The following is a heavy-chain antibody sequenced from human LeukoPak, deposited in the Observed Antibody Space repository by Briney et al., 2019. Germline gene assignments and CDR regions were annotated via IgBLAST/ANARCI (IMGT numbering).Heavy chain of an antibody. D-gene: IGHD5-18*01. J-gene: IGHJ4*02. CDR2: FDPEDGET. V-gene: IGHV1-24*01. CDR1: GYTLTELS. Sequence: ASVKVSCKVPGYTLTELSMHWVRQAPGKGLEWMGGFDPEDGETIYAQKFQGRVTMTEDTSTDTAYMELSSLRSEDTAVYYCATGLFFQVDTAMATVPYFDYWGQGTLVTVSS. CDR3: ATGLFFQVDTAMATVPYFDY.